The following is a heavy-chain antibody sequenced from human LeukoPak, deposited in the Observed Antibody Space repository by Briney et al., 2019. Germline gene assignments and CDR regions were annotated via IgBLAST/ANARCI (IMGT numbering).Heavy chain of an antibody. V-gene: IGHV3-23*01. J-gene: IGHJ3*01. CDR2: ITGSGGGT. Sequence: GGSLRLSCAASRFTFSNYAMTWVRLAPEKGLEWVSSITGSGGGTSYADSVKGRFTTSRDNSKNTLYLQMNSLRAEDTAIYCCGRDPNGDYVGAFEFWGQGTLVTVSS. D-gene: IGHD4-17*01. CDR1: RFTFSNYA. CDR3: GRDPNGDYVGAFEF.